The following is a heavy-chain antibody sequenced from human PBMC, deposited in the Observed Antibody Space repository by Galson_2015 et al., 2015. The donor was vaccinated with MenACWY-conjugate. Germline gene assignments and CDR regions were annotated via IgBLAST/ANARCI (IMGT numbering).Heavy chain of an antibody. V-gene: IGHV3-74*01. CDR1: GLSFSNYW. Sequence: SLRLSCAASGLSFSNYWMHWVRQAPGKGLVWVSRINSDGTTTNYADSVKGRFTISRDNAKNTLYLQVNSLRAEDTAVYYCARRTLSGVYYYFDSWGQGTLVTVSS. CDR3: ARRTLSGVYYYFDS. D-gene: IGHD5/OR15-5a*01. CDR2: INSDGTTT. J-gene: IGHJ4*02.